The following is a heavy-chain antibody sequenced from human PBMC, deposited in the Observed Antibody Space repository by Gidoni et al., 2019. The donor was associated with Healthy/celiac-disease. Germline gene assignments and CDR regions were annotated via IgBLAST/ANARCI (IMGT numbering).Heavy chain of an antibody. CDR3: AGGRDGYNFDY. D-gene: IGHD5-12*01. Sequence: QLQLQESGPGLVKPSETLSLTCTVSCGSISSSSYYWGWIRQPPGKGLEWIGSIYYSGSTYYNPSLKSRVTISVDTSKNQFSLKLSSVTAADTAVYYCAGGRDGYNFDYWGQGTLVTVSS. CDR2: IYYSGST. CDR1: CGSISSSSYY. J-gene: IGHJ4*02. V-gene: IGHV4-39*07.